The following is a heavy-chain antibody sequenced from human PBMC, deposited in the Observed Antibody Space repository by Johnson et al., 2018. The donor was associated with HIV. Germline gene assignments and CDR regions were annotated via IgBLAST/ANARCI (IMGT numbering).Heavy chain of an antibody. J-gene: IGHJ3*02. V-gene: IGHV3-30*04. Sequence: QVQLLESGGGVVQPGRSLRLSCAASGFTFSSYAMHWVRQAPGKGLEWVAVISYDGSNKYYVDSVKGRFTISRDNAKNSLYLQMNSLRAEDTAVYYCARDSMVRGVNAFDIWGQGTMVTVSS. D-gene: IGHD3-10*01. CDR1: GFTFSSYA. CDR2: ISYDGSNK. CDR3: ARDSMVRGVNAFDI.